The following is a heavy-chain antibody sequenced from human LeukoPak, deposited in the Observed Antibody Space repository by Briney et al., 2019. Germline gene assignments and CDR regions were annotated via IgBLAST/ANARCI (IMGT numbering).Heavy chain of an antibody. J-gene: IGHJ4*02. V-gene: IGHV4-39*01. D-gene: IGHD2-21*02. CDR2: FHYSGST. CDR3: ASLVVVVVTASEIDY. CDR1: GGSVSSSSYY. Sequence: KPSETLSLTCSVSGGSVSSSSYYWGWVRQPPGKGLEWIGSFHYSGSTYYNPSLKSRVTISGDTSKNQFSLKLRSATAADTAVYYCASLVVVVVTASEIDYWGQGTLVTVSS.